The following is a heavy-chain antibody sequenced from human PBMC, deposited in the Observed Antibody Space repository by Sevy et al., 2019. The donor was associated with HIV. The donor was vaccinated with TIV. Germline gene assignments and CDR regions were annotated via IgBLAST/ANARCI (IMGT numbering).Heavy chain of an antibody. CDR3: AEQIGASDGLDV. D-gene: IGHD5-12*01. V-gene: IGHV1-24*01. CDR1: GHRLSDLS. CDR2: TDPEDGET. J-gene: IGHJ3*01. Sequence: ASVKVSCKVSGHRLSDLSIHWVKQALGQGLEWMGGTDPEDGETIYSQKFQGRVTMTEDSSTGTAYMELSSLRSPDTGVYYCAEQIGASDGLDVWGQGTMVTVSS.